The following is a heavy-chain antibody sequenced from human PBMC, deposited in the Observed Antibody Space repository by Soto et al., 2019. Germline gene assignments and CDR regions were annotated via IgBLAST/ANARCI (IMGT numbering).Heavy chain of an antibody. V-gene: IGHV3-23*01. J-gene: IGHJ4*02. D-gene: IGHD3-22*01. CDR3: AMDDSSGYYYPDDY. Sequence: EVQLLESGGGLVQPGGSLRLSCAASGFTFSSYAMSWVRQAPGKGLEWVSDISGSGGSTYYAESVKGRFTISRDNSKNTLYLQMNSLRAEDTAVYYCAMDDSSGYYYPDDYWGQGTLVTVAS. CDR1: GFTFSSYA. CDR2: ISGSGGST.